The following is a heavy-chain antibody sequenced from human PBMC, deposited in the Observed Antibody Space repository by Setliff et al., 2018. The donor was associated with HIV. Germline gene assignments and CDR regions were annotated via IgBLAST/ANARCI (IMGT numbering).Heavy chain of an antibody. CDR2: VYYSGST. J-gene: IGHJ1*01. V-gene: IGHV4-31*03. Sequence: PSETLSLTCTVSGGSISTGGYYWSWTRQHPGKGLEWIGYVYYSGSTDYNPSLKSRVTISVDTSKNQFYLKVTSVTAAETAVYYCARVRYFDWLLSPPEDFQHWGQGTLVTVSS. CDR1: GGSISTGGYY. CDR3: ARVRYFDWLLSPPEDFQH. D-gene: IGHD3-9*01.